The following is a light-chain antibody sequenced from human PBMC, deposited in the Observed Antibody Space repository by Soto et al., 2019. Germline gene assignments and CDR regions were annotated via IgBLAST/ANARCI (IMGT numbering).Light chain of an antibody. V-gene: IGKV1-39*01. Sequence: IEVTQSPSSLAASLGDRVTITCRASQTIGTYVNWYRQKSGAAPELLIYDASTLQSGVPSRFRGGASGTDFTLTISSLQLDDFATYYCQQSYNTPLTFVQGTKVEIK. CDR3: QQSYNTPLT. J-gene: IGKJ1*01. CDR2: DAS. CDR1: QTIGTY.